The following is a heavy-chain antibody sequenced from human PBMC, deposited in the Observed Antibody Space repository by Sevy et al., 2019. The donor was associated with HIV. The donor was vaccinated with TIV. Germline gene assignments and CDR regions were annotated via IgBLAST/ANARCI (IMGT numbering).Heavy chain of an antibody. CDR1: GFTFSSYA. D-gene: IGHD3-3*01. CDR2: ISGSGGST. Sequence: GGSLRLSCAASGFTFSSYAMSWVRQAPGKGLEWVSAISGSGGSTYYADSLKGRFTISRDNSKNTLYLQMNSLRAEDTAVYYCAKHYYDFWSGYYSYYFDYWGQGTLVTVSS. CDR3: AKHYYDFWSGYYSYYFDY. V-gene: IGHV3-23*01. J-gene: IGHJ4*02.